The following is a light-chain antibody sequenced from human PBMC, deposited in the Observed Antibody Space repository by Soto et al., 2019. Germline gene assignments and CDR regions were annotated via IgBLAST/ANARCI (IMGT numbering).Light chain of an antibody. J-gene: IGLJ2*01. CDR2: VKSDGSH. V-gene: IGLV4-69*01. CDR3: QTWDTGNVV. CDR1: SGHGNYD. Sequence: QSVLTQSPSASASLGASVKLTCTLSSGHGNYDIAWHQQQPEKGPRYLMKVKSDGSHSKGDGIPDLFSGSSSGAERYLAISCLQSEDDADYSFQTWDTGNVVFGGGTKLTVL.